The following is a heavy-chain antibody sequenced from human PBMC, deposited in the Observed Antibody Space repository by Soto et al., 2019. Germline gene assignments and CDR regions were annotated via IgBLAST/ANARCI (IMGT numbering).Heavy chain of an antibody. CDR3: ASPGKTKSYYYYGMDV. J-gene: IGHJ6*02. CDR1: GFTFSDYY. Sequence: GGSLRLSCASSGFTFSDYYMSWIRQATGKGLEWVSYISSSGSTIYYADSVKGRFTISRDNAKNSLYLQMNSLRAEDTAVYYCASPGKTKSYYYYGMDVWGQGTTVTVSS. V-gene: IGHV3-11*01. CDR2: ISSSGSTI.